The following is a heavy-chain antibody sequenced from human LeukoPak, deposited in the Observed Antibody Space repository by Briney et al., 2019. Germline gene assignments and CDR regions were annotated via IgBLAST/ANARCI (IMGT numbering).Heavy chain of an antibody. CDR1: GFPFSSYG. CDR2: IWYDGSNK. Sequence: GGSLRLSCAASGFPFSSYGMHWVRQAPGKRLEWVAVIWYDGSNKYYADSVKGRFTISRDNSKNTLYLQMNSLRAEDTAVYYCARGTSGSGSYTVLLDYWGQGTLVTVSS. D-gene: IGHD3-10*01. V-gene: IGHV3-33*01. CDR3: ARGTSGSGSYTVLLDY. J-gene: IGHJ4*02.